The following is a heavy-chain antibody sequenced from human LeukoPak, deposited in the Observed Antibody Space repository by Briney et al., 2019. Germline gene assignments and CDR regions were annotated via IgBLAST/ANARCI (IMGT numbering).Heavy chain of an antibody. V-gene: IGHV3-21*01. CDR3: AREGDGYNSPIDY. J-gene: IGHJ4*02. Sequence: GGSLRLSCEASGFTFSNYYMSWIRQAPGKGLEWVSSITSSSSYIYYADSVKGRFTISRDNARNSVYLQMNSLRAEDTAVYYCAREGDGYNSPIDYWGQGTPVTVSS. D-gene: IGHD5-24*01. CDR1: GFTFSNYY. CDR2: ITSSSSYI.